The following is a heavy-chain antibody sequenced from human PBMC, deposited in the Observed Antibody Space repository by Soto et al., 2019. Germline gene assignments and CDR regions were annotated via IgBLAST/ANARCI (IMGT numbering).Heavy chain of an antibody. CDR3: ARDPPNFYYYGMDV. J-gene: IGHJ6*02. Sequence: GGSLRLSCAASGFTFSSYAMSWVRQAPGKGLEWVSAISGSGGSTYYADSVKGRFTISRDNSKNTLYLELNSLRDEDTAVYYCARDPPNFYYYGMDVWGQGTTVTVSS. CDR1: GFTFSSYA. V-gene: IGHV3-23*01. CDR2: ISGSGGST.